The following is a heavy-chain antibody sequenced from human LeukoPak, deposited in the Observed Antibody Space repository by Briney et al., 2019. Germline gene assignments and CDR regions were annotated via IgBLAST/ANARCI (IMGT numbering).Heavy chain of an antibody. J-gene: IGHJ1*01. V-gene: IGHV4-4*07. D-gene: IGHD3-16*01. Sequence: SETLSLTCTVSGGSISSYYWSWIRQPAGKGLEWIGRISTSGSTNYNPSLKSRVTMSVDTSKNQFSLKLTSVTAADTAVYYCARLDYDGNAEYFQYWGQGTLVIVSS. CDR1: GGSISSYY. CDR3: ARLDYDGNAEYFQY. CDR2: ISTSGST.